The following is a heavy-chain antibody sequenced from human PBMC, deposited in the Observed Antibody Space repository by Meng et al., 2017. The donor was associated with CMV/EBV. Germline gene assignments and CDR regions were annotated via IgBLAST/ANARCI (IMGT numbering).Heavy chain of an antibody. D-gene: IGHD4-23*01. CDR2: IIPIFGTA. CDR1: GGTFSSYT. Sequence: SVKVSCKASGGTFSSYTISWVRQAPGQGLEWMGGIIPIFGTANYAQKFQGRVTITTDESTSTAYMVLSSLRSEDKAVYYCARRGYGGNPLRPPLDYYYYGMDVWGQGTTVTVSS. V-gene: IGHV1-69*05. J-gene: IGHJ6*02. CDR3: ARRGYGGNPLRPPLDYYYYGMDV.